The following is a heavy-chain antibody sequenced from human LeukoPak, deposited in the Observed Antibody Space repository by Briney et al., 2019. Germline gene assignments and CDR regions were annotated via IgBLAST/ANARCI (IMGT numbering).Heavy chain of an antibody. CDR1: AFTFSSYW. V-gene: IGHV3-48*01. CDR3: ARDNPTYYDFWSGYYLDY. Sequence: GGSLRLSCAASAFTFSSYWMHWVRQAPGKGLEWVSYISSSSSTIYYADSVKGRFTISRDNAKNSLYLQMNSLRAEDTAVYYCARDNPTYYDFWSGYYLDYWGQGTLVTVSS. J-gene: IGHJ4*02. D-gene: IGHD3-3*01. CDR2: ISSSSSTI.